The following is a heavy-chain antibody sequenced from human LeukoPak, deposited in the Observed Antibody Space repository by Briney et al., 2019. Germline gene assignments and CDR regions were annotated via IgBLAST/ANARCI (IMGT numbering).Heavy chain of an antibody. D-gene: IGHD6-13*01. CDR2: INHSGST. CDR1: GGSFSGYY. V-gene: IGHV4-34*01. J-gene: IGHJ5*02. CDR3: ARTPYSSSWYAGGFDP. Sequence: SETLSLTCAVYGGSFSGYYWSWIRQPPGKGLEWIGEINHSGSTNYNPSLKSRVTISVDTSKNQFSLKLSSVTAADTAVYYCARTPYSSSWYAGGFDPRGQGTLVTVSS.